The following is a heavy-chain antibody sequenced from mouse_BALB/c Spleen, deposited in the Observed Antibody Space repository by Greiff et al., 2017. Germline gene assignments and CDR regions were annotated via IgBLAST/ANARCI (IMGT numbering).Heavy chain of an antibody. Sequence: VQLQQPGAELVMPGASVKMSCKASGYTFTDYWMHWVKQRPGQGLEWIGAIDTSDSYTSYNQKFKGKATLTVDESSSTAYMQLSSLTSEDSAVYYGARSNTTVGYFDVWGAGTTVTVSS. CDR1: GYTFTDYW. V-gene: IGHV1-69*01. D-gene: IGHD1-1*01. CDR2: IDTSDSYT. J-gene: IGHJ1*01. CDR3: ARSNTTVGYFDV.